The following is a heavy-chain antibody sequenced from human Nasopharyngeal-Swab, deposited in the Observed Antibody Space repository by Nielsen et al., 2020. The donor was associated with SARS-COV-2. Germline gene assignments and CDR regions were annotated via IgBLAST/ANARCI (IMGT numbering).Heavy chain of an antibody. V-gene: IGHV3-49*04. J-gene: IGHJ4*02. CDR1: GFTFGDYA. CDR2: IRSKAYGGTT. Sequence: GGSLRLSCTASGFTFGDYAMTWVRQAPGKGLEWVGFIRSKAYGGTTEYAASVKGRFTISRDDSKSIAYLQMNSLKTEDTAVYYCTRDDFWSGYHDYWGQGPLVTVSS. CDR3: TRDDFWSGYHDY. D-gene: IGHD3-3*01.